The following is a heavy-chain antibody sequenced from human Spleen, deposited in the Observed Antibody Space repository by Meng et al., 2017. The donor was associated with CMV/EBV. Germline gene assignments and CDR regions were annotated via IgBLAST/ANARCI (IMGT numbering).Heavy chain of an antibody. D-gene: IGHD2-8*01. CDR2: ISAGGSTI. V-gene: IGHV3-48*04. CDR3: ARECTNGVCSDFGLDV. J-gene: IGHJ6*02. CDR1: GFTFSSYA. Sequence: GGSLRLSCAASGFTFSSYAMSWVRQAPGKGLEWVSYISAGGSTIFQADSVKGRFTISRDNARNSLHLQMNSLRADDTAVYYCARECTNGVCSDFGLDVWGQGTTVTVSS.